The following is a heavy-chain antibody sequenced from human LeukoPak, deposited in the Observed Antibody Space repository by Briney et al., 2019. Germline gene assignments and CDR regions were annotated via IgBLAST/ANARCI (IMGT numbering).Heavy chain of an antibody. CDR2: IYYSGST. V-gene: IGHV4-61*01. CDR3: ARDLAQADAFDI. CDR1: GGSVSSGNYY. J-gene: IGHJ3*02. Sequence: SETLSLTCTVSGGSVSSGNYYWSWIRQPPGKGLEYIGYIYYSGSTNYNPSLKRRATISVDTSKNQFSLKLSSVTAADTAVYYCARDLAQADAFDIWGQGTMVTVSS.